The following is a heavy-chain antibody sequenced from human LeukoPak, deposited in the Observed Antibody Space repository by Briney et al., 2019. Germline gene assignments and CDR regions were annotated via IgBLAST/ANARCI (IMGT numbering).Heavy chain of an antibody. J-gene: IGHJ4*01. CDR2: INSDASIT. CDR3: AGPWGDSVWGPDY. D-gene: IGHD6-19*01. CDR1: GFSFSDHW. V-gene: IGHV3-74*01. Sequence: GGSLRLSCAASGFSFSDHWMHWVRQAPGKGLMWVSRINSDASITNYADSVKGRFSVSRDNAKNTLYLQMNSLTAEDTALYYCAGPWGDSVWGPDYWGHGTLVTVSS.